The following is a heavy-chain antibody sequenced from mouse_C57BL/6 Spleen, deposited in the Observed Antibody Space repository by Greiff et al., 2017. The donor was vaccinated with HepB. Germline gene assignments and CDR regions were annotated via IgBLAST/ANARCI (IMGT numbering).Heavy chain of an antibody. CDR2: IDPEDGDT. D-gene: IGHD1-1*01. V-gene: IGHV14-1*01. CDR1: GFNIKDYY. J-gene: IGHJ2*01. Sequence: EVQVVESGAELVRPGASVKLSCTASGFNIKDYYMHWVKQRPEQGLEWIGRIDPEDGDTEYAPKFQGKATMTADTSSNTAYLQLSSLTSEDTAVYYCTTAYYYGSSYDYFDYWGQGTTLTVSS. CDR3: TTAYYYGSSYDYFDY.